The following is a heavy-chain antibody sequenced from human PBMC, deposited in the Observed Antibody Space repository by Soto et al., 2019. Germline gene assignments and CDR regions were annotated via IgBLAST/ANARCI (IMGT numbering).Heavy chain of an antibody. Sequence: EVQLLESGGGLVQPGGSLRLSCVASGFTFSSYAMSWVRQAPGKGLEWVSVISGSGGSTYYADSVKGRFTISRDNSKNPLYLQMNSLRAEDTAVYYCAKRAWGYFYFDYWGQGTLVTVSS. V-gene: IGHV3-23*01. J-gene: IGHJ4*02. CDR1: GFTFSSYA. CDR3: AKRAWGYFYFDY. CDR2: ISGSGGST. D-gene: IGHD1-26*01.